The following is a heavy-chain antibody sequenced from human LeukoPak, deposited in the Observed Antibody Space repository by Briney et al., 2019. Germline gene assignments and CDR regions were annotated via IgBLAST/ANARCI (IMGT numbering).Heavy chain of an antibody. J-gene: IGHJ4*02. CDR3: ARGVSYDSSGYYLVFGY. V-gene: IGHV1-3*01. D-gene: IGHD3-22*01. Sequence: ASVKVSCKASGYTFTSYAMHWVRQAPGQRLEWMGWINAGNGNTKYSQKFQGRVTITRDTSASTAYMELSSLRSEDTAVYYCARGVSYDSSGYYLVFGYSGQGTLVTVSS. CDR2: INAGNGNT. CDR1: GYTFTSYA.